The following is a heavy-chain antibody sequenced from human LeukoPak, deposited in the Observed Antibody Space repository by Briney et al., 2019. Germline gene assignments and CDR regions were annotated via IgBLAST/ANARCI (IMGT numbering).Heavy chain of an antibody. CDR2: ISGSGGST. V-gene: IGHV3-23*01. CDR1: GFTFSSYA. CDR3: ARDKAYNSFDY. J-gene: IGHJ4*02. Sequence: PGGSLRLSCAASGFTFSSYAMSWVRQAPGKGLEWVSAISGSGGSTYYADSVKGRFTISRDNSKNSLYLQLSSLRAEDTAVYYCARDKAYNSFDYWGQGTLVTVSS. D-gene: IGHD6-19*01.